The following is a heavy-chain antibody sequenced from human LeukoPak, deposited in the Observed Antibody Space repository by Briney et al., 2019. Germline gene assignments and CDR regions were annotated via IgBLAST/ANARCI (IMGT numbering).Heavy chain of an antibody. V-gene: IGHV1-2*02. D-gene: IGHD3-10*01. Sequence: GASVTVSCKASGYTFTSYGISWVRQAPGQGLEWMGWINPNSGGTNYAQKFQGRVTMTRDTSISTAYMELSRLTSDDTAVYFCARETYYSSGNVYNRIDYWGQGTLVTVSS. CDR2: INPNSGGT. J-gene: IGHJ4*02. CDR1: GYTFTSYG. CDR3: ARETYYSSGNVYNRIDY.